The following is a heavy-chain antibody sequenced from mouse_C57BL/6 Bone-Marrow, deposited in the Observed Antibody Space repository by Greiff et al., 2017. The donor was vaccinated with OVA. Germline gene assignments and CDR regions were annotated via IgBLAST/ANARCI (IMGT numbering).Heavy chain of an antibody. CDR2: IRNKANGYTT. CDR1: GFTFTDYY. Sequence: EVKLMESGGGLVQPGGSLSLSCAASGFTFTDYYMSWVRQPPGKALEWLGFIRNKANGYTTEYSASVKGRFNISSDNSQSILYLQKNALRAEDSATYYCARYTGSWFAYWGQGTLVTVSA. V-gene: IGHV7-3*01. D-gene: IGHD4-1*01. J-gene: IGHJ3*01. CDR3: ARYTGSWFAY.